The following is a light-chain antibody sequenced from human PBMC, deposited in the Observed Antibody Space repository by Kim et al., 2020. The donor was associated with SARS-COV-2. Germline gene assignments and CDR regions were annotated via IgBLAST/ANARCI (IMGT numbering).Light chain of an antibody. Sequence: DIQMTQSPSTLSASVGDRVTITCRASQTISTLLAWYQQKPGKAPNLLIYKASNLETGVPSRFSGSGSGTEFTLTISSLQPDDFATYYCKQYNTYWTFGQGTKVDIK. CDR2: KAS. CDR1: QTISTL. CDR3: KQYNTYWT. V-gene: IGKV1-5*03. J-gene: IGKJ1*01.